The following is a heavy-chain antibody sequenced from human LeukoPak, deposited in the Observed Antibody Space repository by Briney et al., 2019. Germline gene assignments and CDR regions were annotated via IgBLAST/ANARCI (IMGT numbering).Heavy chain of an antibody. CDR2: ISGSGGST. V-gene: IGHV3-23*01. Sequence: PGGSLRLSCAPSGFTFSSYAMSWVRQAPGKGLEWVSAISGSGGSTYYADSVKGRFTISRDNSKNTLYLQMNSLRAEDTAVYYCAKWGLLGDYGIDYFDYWGQGTLVTVSS. D-gene: IGHD4-17*01. CDR3: AKWGLLGDYGIDYFDY. J-gene: IGHJ4*02. CDR1: GFTFSSYA.